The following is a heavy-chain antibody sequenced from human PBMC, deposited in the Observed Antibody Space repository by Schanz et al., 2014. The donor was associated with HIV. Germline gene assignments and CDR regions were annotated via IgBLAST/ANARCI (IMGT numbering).Heavy chain of an antibody. J-gene: IGHJ4*02. Sequence: QVQLVESGGGVVQPGRSLRLSCAASGFTFSSYGMHWVRQAPGKGLEWVAVIWYDGSNKYYADSVKGRFTISRDNSRDTLYLQMNSLRAEDTAVYYCAKSSRIYMAIVVEWGQGTLVTVSS. CDR2: IWYDGSNK. CDR3: AKSSRIYMAIVVE. V-gene: IGHV3-33*06. D-gene: IGHD2-15*01. CDR1: GFTFSSYG.